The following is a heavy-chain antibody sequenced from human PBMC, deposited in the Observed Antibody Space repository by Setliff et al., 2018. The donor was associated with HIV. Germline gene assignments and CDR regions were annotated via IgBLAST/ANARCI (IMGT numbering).Heavy chain of an antibody. J-gene: IGHJ4*02. CDR2: ISAYNGNT. Sequence: GASVKVSCKASGYTFTSYGISWVRQAPGQGLEWMGWISAYNGNTNYAQKLQGKVTMTTDTSTSTAYMELRSLRSDDTPVYYCARDPAALHHPDYWGQGTLVTVAS. CDR3: ARDPAALHHPDY. V-gene: IGHV1-18*01. D-gene: IGHD4-4*01. CDR1: GYTFTSYG.